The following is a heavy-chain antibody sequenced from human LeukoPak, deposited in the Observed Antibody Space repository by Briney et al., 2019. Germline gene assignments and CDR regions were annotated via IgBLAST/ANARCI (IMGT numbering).Heavy chain of an antibody. Sequence: SVTLSLTCTVSGGSISRYYWSWIRQPPGKGLEWLGYIYYSGNTKYNPSLKSRVPILLDTSKNQFSLKLSPVNAADKAVYYCARVHAAAHTYYYYHRMDVWGQGTTVTVS. CDR3: ARVHAAAHTYYYYHRMDV. J-gene: IGHJ6*02. CDR1: GGSISRYY. CDR2: IYYSGNT. V-gene: IGHV4-59*01. D-gene: IGHD6-13*01.